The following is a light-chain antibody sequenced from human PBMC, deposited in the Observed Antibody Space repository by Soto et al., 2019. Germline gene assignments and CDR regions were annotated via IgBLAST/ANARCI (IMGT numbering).Light chain of an antibody. J-gene: IGKJ3*01. CDR1: QSVSSY. CDR3: QQRSNWPPGVT. Sequence: EIVLTQSPATLSLSPGERATLSCRASQSVSSYLAWYQQKPGQAPRLLIYDASNRATGIPARFSGSGSGTDVTLTISSLEPEDCAVYYCQQRSNWPPGVTFGPGTKVDIK. CDR2: DAS. V-gene: IGKV3-11*01.